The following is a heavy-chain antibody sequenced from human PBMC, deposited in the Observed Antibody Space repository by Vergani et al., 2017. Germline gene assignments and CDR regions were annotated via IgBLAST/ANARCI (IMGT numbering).Heavy chain of an antibody. Sequence: QVQLVQSGAEVKKPGSSVKVSCKASGGTFSSYAISWVRQAPGQGLEWMGRIIPIFGTANYAQKFQGRVTITADESTSTAYMELSSLRSEDTAVYYCARDPPMVRGVITDWWFDPWGQGTLVTVSS. J-gene: IGHJ5*02. CDR2: IIPIFGTA. CDR1: GGTFSSYA. CDR3: ARDPPMVRGVITDWWFDP. V-gene: IGHV1-69*18. D-gene: IGHD3-10*01.